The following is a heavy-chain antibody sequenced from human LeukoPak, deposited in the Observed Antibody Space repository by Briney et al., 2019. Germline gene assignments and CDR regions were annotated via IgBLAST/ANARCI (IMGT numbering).Heavy chain of an antibody. D-gene: IGHD3-22*01. V-gene: IGHV3-23*01. J-gene: IGHJ3*02. CDR1: GFTFSSYA. Sequence: PGGSLRLSCAASGFTFSSYAMSWVRQAPGKGLEWVSAISGSGGSTYYADSVKGRFTISRDNSKNTLYLQMNSLRAEDTAVYYCANLPYDSTIRHAFDIWGQGTMVTVSS. CDR2: ISGSGGST. CDR3: ANLPYDSTIRHAFDI.